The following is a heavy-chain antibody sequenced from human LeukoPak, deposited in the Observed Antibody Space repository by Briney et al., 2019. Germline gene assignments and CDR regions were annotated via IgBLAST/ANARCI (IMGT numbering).Heavy chain of an antibody. J-gene: IGHJ4*02. CDR1: GFTFSSYS. V-gene: IGHV3-21*01. CDR2: ISSSSSYI. CDR3: ARAGYYRFDY. Sequence: GGSLRLSCAASGFTFSSYSMNWVRQAPGKGLEWVSSISSSSSYIYYAGSVKGRFTISRDNAKSTLYLQMNSLGAEDTAVYYCARAGYYRFDYWGQGTQVTVSS. D-gene: IGHD4-11*01.